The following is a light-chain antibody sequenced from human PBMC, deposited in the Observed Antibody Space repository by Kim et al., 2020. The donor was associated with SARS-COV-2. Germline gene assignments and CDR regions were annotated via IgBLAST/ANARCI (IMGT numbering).Light chain of an antibody. J-gene: IGKJ2*01. CDR2: LGS. CDR3: IQALQTPYT. Sequence: DIVMTQSPLSLPVTPGEPASISCRSSQSLLHSNGYNYLDWYLQKPGQSPQLLIYLGSNRDSGVPDRFSGSGSGTDFTLKISRVEAEAVGVYYCIQALQTPYTFGRGTKLEI. V-gene: IGKV2-28*01. CDR1: QSLLHSNGYNY.